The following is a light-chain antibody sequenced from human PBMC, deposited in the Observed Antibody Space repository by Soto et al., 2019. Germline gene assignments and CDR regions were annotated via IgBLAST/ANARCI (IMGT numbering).Light chain of an antibody. CDR1: QSISSW. CDR2: KAS. Sequence: DIQMTQSPSTLSASVGDRVTITCRASQSISSWLAGYQQKPGKAPNLLIYKASSLDSGVPSRFRGGGSGTACSLTCSCLLADDCAGYYFQQYDSFPRSCGQGTKVEIK. J-gene: IGKJ1*01. V-gene: IGKV1-5*03. CDR3: QQYDSFPRS.